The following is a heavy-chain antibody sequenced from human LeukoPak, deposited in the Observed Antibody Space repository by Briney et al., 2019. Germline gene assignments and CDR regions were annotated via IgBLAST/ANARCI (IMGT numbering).Heavy chain of an antibody. CDR2: IYSGDNT. J-gene: IGHJ4*02. CDR1: GFTVSSNY. Sequence: GGSLRLSCAASGFTVSSNYMSWVRQAPGKGLEWVSVIYSGDNTYYADSVKGRFTISRDNSKNTLYLQMNSLRAEDTAVYYCARVVSSGWYYFDFWGQGTLVTVSS. CDR3: ARVVSSGWYYFDF. V-gene: IGHV3-53*01. D-gene: IGHD6-19*01.